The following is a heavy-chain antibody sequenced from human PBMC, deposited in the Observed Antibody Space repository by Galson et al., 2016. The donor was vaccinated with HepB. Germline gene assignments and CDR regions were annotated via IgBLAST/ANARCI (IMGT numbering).Heavy chain of an antibody. CDR2: IDWNDNK. J-gene: IGHJ6*02. CDR1: GFSLSTSGMR. Sequence: PALVKPTQTLTLTCTFSGFSLSTSGMRMNWVRQPPGKALEWLARIDWNDNKFYNASLKTRLTISKDTSKNRVVLTMTNMDPVDTATYYCARIAAAGPYYFGMAVCGQGTTVTGSS. D-gene: IGHD6-13*01. V-gene: IGHV2-70*04. CDR3: ARIAAAGPYYFGMAV.